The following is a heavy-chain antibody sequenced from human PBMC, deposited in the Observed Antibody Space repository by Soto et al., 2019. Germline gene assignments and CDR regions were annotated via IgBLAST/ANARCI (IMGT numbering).Heavy chain of an antibody. CDR1: GFTFSSYA. Sequence: GGSLRLSCAASGFTFSSYAMHWVRQAPGKGLEWVAVISYDGSNKYYADSVKGRFTISRDNSKNTLYLQMNSLRAEDTAVFYWAREVSSSSWDMYGMDVWGQGTTVTVSS. CDR3: AREVSSSSWDMYGMDV. CDR2: ISYDGSNK. D-gene: IGHD6-13*01. V-gene: IGHV3-30-3*01. J-gene: IGHJ6*02.